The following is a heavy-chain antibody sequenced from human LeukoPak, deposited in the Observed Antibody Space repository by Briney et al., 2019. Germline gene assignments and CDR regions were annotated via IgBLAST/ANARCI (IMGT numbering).Heavy chain of an antibody. Sequence: ASVKVSCKASGYTFTGYYMHWVRQAPGQGLEWMGWINPNSGGTNYAQKFQGRVTMTRDTSISTAYMELSRLRSDDTAVYYCARDEGSGSPNFDYWGQGTLVTVSS. CDR2: INPNSGGT. CDR3: ARDEGSGSPNFDY. CDR1: GYTFTGYY. J-gene: IGHJ4*02. D-gene: IGHD3-10*01. V-gene: IGHV1-2*02.